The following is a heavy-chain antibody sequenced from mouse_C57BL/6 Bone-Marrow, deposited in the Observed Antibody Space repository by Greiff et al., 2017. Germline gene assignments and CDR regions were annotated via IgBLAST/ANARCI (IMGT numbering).Heavy chain of an antibody. CDR3: ARQRCTTVVADAMDY. V-gene: IGHV5-6*01. D-gene: IGHD1-1*01. CDR1: GFTFSSYG. Sequence: EVQGVESGGDLVKPGGSLKLSCAASGFTFSSYGMSWVRQTPDKRLEWVATISSGGSYTYYPDSVKGRFTISRDNAKNTLYLQMSSLKSEDTAMYYCARQRCTTVVADAMDYWGQGTSVTVSS. J-gene: IGHJ4*01. CDR2: ISSGGSYT.